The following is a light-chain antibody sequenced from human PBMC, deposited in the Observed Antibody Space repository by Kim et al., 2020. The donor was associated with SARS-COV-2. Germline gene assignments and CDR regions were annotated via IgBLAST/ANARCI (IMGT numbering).Light chain of an antibody. J-gene: IGKJ4*01. CDR3: QQYGSSPLT. Sequence: SPGESATLSCGASEGVSSTYLAWYQQRPGQAPRLLIYGASSRATGIPDRFSGSGSGTDFTLTISRLEPEDFTVYYCQQYGSSPLTFGGGTKVDIK. CDR1: EGVSSTY. V-gene: IGKV3-20*01. CDR2: GAS.